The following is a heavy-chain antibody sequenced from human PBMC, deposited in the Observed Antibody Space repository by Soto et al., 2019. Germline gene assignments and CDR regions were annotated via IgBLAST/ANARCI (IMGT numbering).Heavy chain of an antibody. V-gene: IGHV4-31*03. CDR1: GGSISSGGYY. J-gene: IGHJ4*02. D-gene: IGHD3-10*01. Sequence: QVQLQESGPGLVKPSQTLSLTCTVSGGSISSGGYYWSWIRQHPGKGLEWIGYIYYSGSTYYNPSLKSRVTISVEPSKNQFSLKLSSVTAADTAVYYCARTPPPMVRGVVYYFDYWGQGTLVTVSS. CDR3: ARTPPPMVRGVVYYFDY. CDR2: IYYSGST.